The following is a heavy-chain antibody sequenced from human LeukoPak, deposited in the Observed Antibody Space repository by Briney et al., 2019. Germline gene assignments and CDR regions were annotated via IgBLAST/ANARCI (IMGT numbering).Heavy chain of an antibody. V-gene: IGHV3-23*01. Sequence: GGPLRLSCAASGFTFSSYAMSWVRQAPGKGLEWVSAISGSGGSTYYADSVKGRFTISRDSSRNTLYLQMNSLRAEDTAVYYCAKQTGGFSSVWYPSDYAGRGTLVTVSP. CDR1: GFTFSSYA. J-gene: IGHJ4*02. CDR3: AKQTGGFSSVWYPSDY. D-gene: IGHD6-19*01. CDR2: ISGSGGST.